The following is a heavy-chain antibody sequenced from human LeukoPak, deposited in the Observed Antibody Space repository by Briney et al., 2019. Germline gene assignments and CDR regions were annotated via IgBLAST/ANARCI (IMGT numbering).Heavy chain of an antibody. D-gene: IGHD1-20*01. CDR1: GFTFSDHF. CDR2: FRKKPNSYTT. Sequence: GSLLLSCAASGFTFSDHFMDWGRPAPGEGLECVGRFRKKPNSYTTEYAASVKGRFTISRDDSKNSLYLQMNSLEAEDTGVYYCARVSAITGATDALDFWGQGAMVTVSS. CDR3: ARVSAITGATDALDF. V-gene: IGHV3-72*01. J-gene: IGHJ3*01.